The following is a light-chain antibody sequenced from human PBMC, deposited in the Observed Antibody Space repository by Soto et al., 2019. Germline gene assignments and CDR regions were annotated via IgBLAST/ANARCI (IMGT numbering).Light chain of an antibody. CDR2: DND. V-gene: IGLV1-51*01. Sequence: QSVLTQPPSVSAAPGQKVTISCSGSSSNIGDNSVSWYQQLPGTAPQVLIYDNDERPSGIPDRFSGSKSGTSATLGIAGLQTGDEADYYCATWDSSLSGYVFGTGTKVTVL. CDR1: SSNIGDNS. CDR3: ATWDSSLSGYV. J-gene: IGLJ1*01.